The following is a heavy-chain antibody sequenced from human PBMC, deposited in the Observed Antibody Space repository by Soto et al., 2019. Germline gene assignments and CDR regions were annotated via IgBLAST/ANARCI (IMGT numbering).Heavy chain of an antibody. CDR2: IYYSGTT. CDR1: NGSVSSGTYS. Sequence: SETLSLTCTVSNGSVSSGTYSWSWVRQPPGKGLEWIGYIYYSGTTYYTPSLKSRLTMSMDRANDHFSLNLTSVTAADTAVYFCARGHYYYGMDVWGQGTLVTVSS. J-gene: IGHJ6*02. CDR3: ARGHYYYGMDV. V-gene: IGHV4-30-2*01.